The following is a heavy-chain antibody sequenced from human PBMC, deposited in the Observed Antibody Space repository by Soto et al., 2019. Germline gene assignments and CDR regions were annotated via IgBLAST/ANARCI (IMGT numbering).Heavy chain of an antibody. J-gene: IGHJ5*02. CDR2: ISGSGGST. CDR3: AKDFPFRGIVVVPAASYNWFDP. CDR1: GFTFSSYA. V-gene: IGHV3-23*01. Sequence: GGSLRLSCAASGFTFSSYAMSWVRQAPGKGLEWVSAISGSGGSTYYADSVKGRFTISRDNSKNTLYLQMNSLRAEDTAVYYCAKDFPFRGIVVVPAASYNWFDPWGQGTLVTVSS. D-gene: IGHD2-2*01.